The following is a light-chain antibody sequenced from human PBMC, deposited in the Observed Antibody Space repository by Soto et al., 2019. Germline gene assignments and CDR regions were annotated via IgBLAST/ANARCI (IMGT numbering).Light chain of an antibody. CDR1: NIGSKA. CDR3: QVWDARRDHNV. J-gene: IGLJ1*01. V-gene: IGLV3-21*02. CDR2: DDS. Sequence: YELTQRSSGSVVPGQTDSRVGGGNNIGSKAVHWYQQRPGQAPVLVVHDDSDRPSGIPERFSGSNSENTATLTISRVAGGDEADYYCQVWDARRDHNVFGTGTAGTVL.